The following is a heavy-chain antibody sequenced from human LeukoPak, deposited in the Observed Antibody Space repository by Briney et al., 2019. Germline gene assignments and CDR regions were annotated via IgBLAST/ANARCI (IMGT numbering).Heavy chain of an antibody. V-gene: IGHV3-30-3*01. CDR3: ARESYGDSYFDY. Sequence: SGGSLRLSCAASGFTFSNNWMHWVRQAPGKGLEWAAVISYDGSSIYYADSVKGRFTISRDNSKSTLYVQMNGLRVEDTAVYYCARESYGDSYFDYWGQGTLVTVSS. J-gene: IGHJ4*02. CDR1: GFTFSNNW. CDR2: ISYDGSSI. D-gene: IGHD4-17*01.